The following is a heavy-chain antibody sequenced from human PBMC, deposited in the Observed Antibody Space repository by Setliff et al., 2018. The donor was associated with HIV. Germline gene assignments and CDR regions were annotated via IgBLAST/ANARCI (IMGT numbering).Heavy chain of an antibody. D-gene: IGHD4-17*01. V-gene: IGHV3-7*01. CDR2: INQDGSET. CDR3: VKDGDYRNGDYDAFDI. CDR1: GFTLKSYW. J-gene: IGHJ3*02. Sequence: GGSLRLSCAASGFTLKSYWMTWVRQAPGKGLEWVANINQDGSETHFADSVKGRFTISRDNSKSTVDLQMTSLTAEDTAVYYCVKDGDYRNGDYDAFDIWGQGTMVTVSS.